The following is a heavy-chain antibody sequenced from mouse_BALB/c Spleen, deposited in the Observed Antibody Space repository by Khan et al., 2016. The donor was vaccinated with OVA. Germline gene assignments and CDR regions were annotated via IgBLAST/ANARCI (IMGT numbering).Heavy chain of an antibody. J-gene: IGHJ3*01. CDR2: INPNTGNT. D-gene: IGHD2-13*01. V-gene: IGHV1-26*01. CDR1: GYSFTGYY. Sequence: EVQLQQSGPDLVKPGASVKMSCKASGYSFTGYYMNWVKQSHGKSLECIGRINPNTGNTYYNQKFKGMVVFIVDTSSSTVYMEIRRLTAEDAAVDYCGRGDYFFAYWGQGTLVTVSA. CDR3: GRGDYFFAY.